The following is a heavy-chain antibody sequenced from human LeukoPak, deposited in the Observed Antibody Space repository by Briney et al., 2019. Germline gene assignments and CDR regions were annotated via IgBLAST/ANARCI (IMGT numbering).Heavy chain of an antibody. Sequence: GGSLRLSCAASGFTFNNYIMTWVRQAPGKGLEWVTSITSSSTYKYYADSVEGRFTISRDDAENSLYLQMNSLRAEDTAVYYCARGPPYYYYYYMDVWGKGTTVTVSS. CDR2: ITSSSTYK. CDR1: GFTFNNYI. CDR3: ARGPPYYYYYYMDV. J-gene: IGHJ6*03. V-gene: IGHV3-21*01.